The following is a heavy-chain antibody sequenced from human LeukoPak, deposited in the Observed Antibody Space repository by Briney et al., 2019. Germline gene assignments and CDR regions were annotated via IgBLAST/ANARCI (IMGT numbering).Heavy chain of an antibody. J-gene: IGHJ4*02. Sequence: ASVKVSCKTSVDTFSSYPISWVRQAPGQGLEWMGWINPNSGGTNYAQKFQGRVTMTRDTSISTAYMELSRLRSDDTAVYYCARDLDDSSGHDYWGQGTLVTVSS. CDR3: ARDLDDSSGHDY. D-gene: IGHD3-22*01. V-gene: IGHV1-2*02. CDR2: INPNSGGT. CDR1: VDTFSSYP.